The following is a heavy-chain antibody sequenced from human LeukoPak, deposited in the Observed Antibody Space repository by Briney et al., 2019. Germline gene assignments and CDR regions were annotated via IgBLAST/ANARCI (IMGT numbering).Heavy chain of an antibody. Sequence: GGSLRLSCAAPGFTFSSYAMSWVRQAPGKGLEWVSVISGSGDSTNYADSVKGRFTISRDNSKNTLYLQMNSLRAEDTAVYYCAKDRGGSYYWPFDYWGQGTLVTVSS. CDR3: AKDRGGSYYWPFDY. J-gene: IGHJ4*02. CDR2: ISGSGDST. D-gene: IGHD1-26*01. V-gene: IGHV3-23*01. CDR1: GFTFSSYA.